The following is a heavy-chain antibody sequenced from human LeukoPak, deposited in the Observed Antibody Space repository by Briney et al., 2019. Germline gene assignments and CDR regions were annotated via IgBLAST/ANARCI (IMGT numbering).Heavy chain of an antibody. CDR2: INDDESEK. J-gene: IGHJ4*02. CDR1: GCTFDYW. Sequence: GGSLRLSCVDYGCTFDYWMSWVRQAPGKGLEWVATINDDESEKYYVDSVKGRFTVSRDNARSSLFLQMNSLSAEDTAIYFCARVSTRSGTTYYFDYWGQGSLVTVSS. D-gene: IGHD3-10*01. CDR3: ARVSTRSGTTYYFDY. V-gene: IGHV3-7*01.